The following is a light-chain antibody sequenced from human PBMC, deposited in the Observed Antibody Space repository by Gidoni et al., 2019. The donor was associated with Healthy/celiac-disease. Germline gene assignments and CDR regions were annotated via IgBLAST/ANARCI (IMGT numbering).Light chain of an antibody. Sequence: EIVMTQSPATLSVSPGERATLSCRASQSVSSNLAWNQQKPGQAPRLLIYGASPRATGIPARFSGSGSWTEFTLTISSLQSEDFAVYYCQQYNNWPPLTFGGGTKVEIK. CDR3: QQYNNWPPLT. J-gene: IGKJ4*01. CDR2: GAS. CDR1: QSVSSN. V-gene: IGKV3-15*01.